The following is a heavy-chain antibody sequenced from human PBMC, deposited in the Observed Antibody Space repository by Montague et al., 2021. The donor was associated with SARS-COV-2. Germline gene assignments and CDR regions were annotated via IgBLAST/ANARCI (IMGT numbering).Heavy chain of an antibody. CDR1: GFSLSTSGMC. D-gene: IGHD3-9*01. Sequence: PALVKPTQTLTLTCTFSGFSLSTSGMCVSWIRQPPGKALEWLARIDWADDKYYSTSLKTRLTISKDTSKNQVVLTMTNMDPVDTATYYCARTTYDILTGTLIGFDYWGQGTLVTVSS. CDR2: IDWADDK. J-gene: IGHJ4*02. CDR3: ARTTYDILTGTLIGFDY. V-gene: IGHV2-70*11.